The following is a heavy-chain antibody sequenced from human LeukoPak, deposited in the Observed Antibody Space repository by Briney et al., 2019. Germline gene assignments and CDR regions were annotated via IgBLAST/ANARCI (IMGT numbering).Heavy chain of an antibody. J-gene: IGHJ3*02. CDR1: GYTFTSYY. CDR3: ASGIAVAGIYRAFDI. D-gene: IGHD6-19*01. Sequence: GASVKVSCKAPGYTFTSYYMHWVRQAPGQGLEWMGIINPSGGSTSYAQKFQGRVTMTRDTSTSTVYMELSSLRSEDTAVYYCASGIAVAGIYRAFDIWGQGTMVTVSS. CDR2: INPSGGST. V-gene: IGHV1-46*01.